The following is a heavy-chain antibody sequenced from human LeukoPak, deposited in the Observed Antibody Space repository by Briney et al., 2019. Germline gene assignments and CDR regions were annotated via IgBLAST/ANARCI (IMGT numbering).Heavy chain of an antibody. D-gene: IGHD3-3*01. V-gene: IGHV1-2*02. CDR2: INPNSGGT. J-gene: IGHJ4*02. CDR3: ARWKYSYYDFWSREPLPLDF. Sequence: GASVKLSVSSSGYTFTVYYMHLVRQAPGQGLEWMGWINPNSGGTNYAQTFQGRVTMTRDTSISTAYMELRRLRSDDTAVYYCARWKYSYYDFWSREPLPLDFWGQGSLVTVSS. CDR1: GYTFTVYY.